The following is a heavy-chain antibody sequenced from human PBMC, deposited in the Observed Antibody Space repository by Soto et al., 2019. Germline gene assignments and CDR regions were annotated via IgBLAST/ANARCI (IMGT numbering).Heavy chain of an antibody. D-gene: IGHD3-22*01. CDR3: ARGPVATDYDSSGYYDDFDY. CDR1: GGTFSSYA. Sequence: QVQLVQSGAEVKKPGSSAKVSCKASGGTFSSYAISWVRQAPGQGLEWMGGIIPIFGTANYAQKFQGRVTITADESTGTAYMELSSLRSEDTAVYYCARGPVATDYDSSGYYDDFDYWGQGTLVTVSS. CDR2: IIPIFGTA. J-gene: IGHJ4*02. V-gene: IGHV1-69*01.